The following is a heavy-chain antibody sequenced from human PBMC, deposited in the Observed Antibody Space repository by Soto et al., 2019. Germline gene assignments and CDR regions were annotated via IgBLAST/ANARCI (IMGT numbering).Heavy chain of an antibody. CDR2: VYPSDSHT. CDR1: GYSFTNYW. V-gene: IGHV5-51*01. J-gene: IGHJ4*02. D-gene: IGHD5-18*01. CDR3: ARQSGETYTPMDH. Sequence: GESLKISCKASGYSFTNYWIAWVRQMPGKGLEWMGTVYPSDSHTRYSPSFQGQVTISADKSISTAYLQWSSLKASDTAMYYCARQSGETYTPMDHWGQGTLVTVSS.